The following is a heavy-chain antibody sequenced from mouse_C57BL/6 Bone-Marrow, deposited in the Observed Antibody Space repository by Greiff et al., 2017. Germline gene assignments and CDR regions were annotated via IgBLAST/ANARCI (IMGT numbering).Heavy chain of an antibody. J-gene: IGHJ4*01. Sequence: EVMLVESGGGLVQPGGSLSLSCAASGFTFTDYYMSWVRQPPGKALEWLGFFRNKAKGYTTEYSASLKVRFTISRDNSQSILYLQMNALGAEDSATYYCSRYVGLLRGYAMYYWCQGTSVTVSS. D-gene: IGHD1-1*01. CDR3: SRYVGLLRGYAMYY. CDR1: GFTFTDYY. V-gene: IGHV7-3*01. CDR2: FRNKAKGYTT.